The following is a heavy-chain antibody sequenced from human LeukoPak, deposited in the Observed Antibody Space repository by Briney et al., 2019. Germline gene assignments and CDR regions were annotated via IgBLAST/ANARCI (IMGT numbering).Heavy chain of an antibody. Sequence: GGSLRLSCAASGFTFSSYAMSWVRQAPGKGLEWVSAISGSGGSTYYADSVKGRFTISRDNSKNTLYLQMNSLRAEDTAVYYCARGFLIDSSGSVDWGQGTLVTVSS. J-gene: IGHJ4*02. D-gene: IGHD3-22*01. CDR3: ARGFLIDSSGSVD. V-gene: IGHV3-23*01. CDR1: GFTFSSYA. CDR2: ISGSGGST.